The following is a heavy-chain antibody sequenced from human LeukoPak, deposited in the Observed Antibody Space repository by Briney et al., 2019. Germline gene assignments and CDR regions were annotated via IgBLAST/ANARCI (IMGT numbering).Heavy chain of an antibody. CDR2: INHSGST. J-gene: IGHJ4*02. V-gene: IGHV4-34*01. CDR3: ARAPPSCSGGSCFSNLDLDY. CDR1: GGSFSGYY. D-gene: IGHD2-15*01. Sequence: SETLSLTCAVYGGSFSGYYWSWIRQPPGKGLEWIGEINHSGSTNYNPSLKSRVTISVDTSKNQFSLKLSSVTAADTAVYYCARAPPSCSGGSCFSNLDLDYWGQGTLVTVSS.